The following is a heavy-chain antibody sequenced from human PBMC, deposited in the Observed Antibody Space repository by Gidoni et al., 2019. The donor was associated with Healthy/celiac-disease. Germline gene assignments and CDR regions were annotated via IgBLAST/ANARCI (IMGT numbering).Heavy chain of an antibody. J-gene: IGHJ3*02. V-gene: IGHV5-51*01. D-gene: IGHD1-26*01. CDR1: GYSSTSYW. CDR2: IYPGDSDT. Sequence: EVQLVQSGAEVKKPGESLKISCKGSGYSSTSYWIGWVRQMPGKGLEWVGIIYPGDSDTRYSPSFQGQVTISADKSISTAYLQWSSLKASDTAMYYCARHGSYVPRHEDAFDIWGQGTMVTVSS. CDR3: ARHGSYVPRHEDAFDI.